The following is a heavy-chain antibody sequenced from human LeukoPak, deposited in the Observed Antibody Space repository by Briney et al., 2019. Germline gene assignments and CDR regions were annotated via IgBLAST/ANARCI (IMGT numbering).Heavy chain of an antibody. Sequence: SETLSLTCTVSGGSISGYYWSWIRQPPGKGLEWIGYIYYNGNTDYNPSPKSRVTISVDTSKNQFSLKVNSVTAADTAVYYCARTQPFGYSYGPYFDYWGQGTLVTVSS. CDR2: IYYNGNT. CDR3: ARTQPFGYSYGPYFDY. D-gene: IGHD5-18*01. V-gene: IGHV4-59*08. CDR1: GGSISGYY. J-gene: IGHJ4*02.